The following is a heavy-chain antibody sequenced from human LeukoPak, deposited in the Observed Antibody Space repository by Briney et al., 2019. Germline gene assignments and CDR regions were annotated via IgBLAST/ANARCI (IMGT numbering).Heavy chain of an antibody. J-gene: IGHJ4*02. D-gene: IGHD3-22*01. CDR3: TRSISTERITMIVQYY. Sequence: PGGSLRLSCTASGFTFGDYAMSWVRQAPGKGLEWVGFIRSKAYGGTTEYAASVKGRFTISRDDSKSIAYLQMNSLKTEDTAVYYCTRSISTERITMIVQYYWGQGTLVTVSS. CDR2: IRSKAYGGTT. V-gene: IGHV3-49*04. CDR1: GFTFGDYA.